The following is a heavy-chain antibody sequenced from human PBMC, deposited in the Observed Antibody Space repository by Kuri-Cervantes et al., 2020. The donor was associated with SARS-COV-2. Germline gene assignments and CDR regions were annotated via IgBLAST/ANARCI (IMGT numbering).Heavy chain of an antibody. J-gene: IGHJ4*02. CDR2: INHSGST. CDR1: GGSFSGYY. D-gene: IGHD3-3*01. Sequence: ESLKISCAVYGGSFSGYYWSWIRQPPGKGLEWIGEINHSGSTNYNPSLKSRVTISVDTSKNQFSLKLSSVTAADTAVYYCAREASIFGVVTLDYWGQGTLVTVSS. CDR3: AREASIFGVVTLDY. V-gene: IGHV4-34*01.